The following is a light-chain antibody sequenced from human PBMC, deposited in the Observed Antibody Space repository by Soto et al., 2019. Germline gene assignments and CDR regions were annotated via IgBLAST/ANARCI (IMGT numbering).Light chain of an antibody. CDR3: QQYSGYSTT. J-gene: IGKJ1*01. CDR2: DAS. Sequence: DIQMTQSPSTLSASVGDRVTITCRASQAVSPWLAWYQQKPGKAPRVLIYDASSLESGVPSRFSGSGSGTEFTLTIGSLQPDDFATYYCQQYSGYSTTFGQGTKVEIK. CDR1: QAVSPW. V-gene: IGKV1-5*01.